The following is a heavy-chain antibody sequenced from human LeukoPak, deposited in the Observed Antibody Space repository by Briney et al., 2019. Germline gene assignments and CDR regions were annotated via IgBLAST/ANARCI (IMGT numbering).Heavy chain of an antibody. CDR2: INPSGGST. CDR3: ARDLGGSCIDY. J-gene: IGHJ4*02. D-gene: IGHD2-15*01. V-gene: IGHV1-46*01. Sequence: ASVKVSFKASGYTFTSYYMHWVRQAPGQGLEWMGIINPSGGSTSYAQKFQGRVTMTRDTSTSTVYMELSSLRSEDMAVYYCARDLGGSCIDYWGQGTLVTVSS. CDR1: GYTFTSYY.